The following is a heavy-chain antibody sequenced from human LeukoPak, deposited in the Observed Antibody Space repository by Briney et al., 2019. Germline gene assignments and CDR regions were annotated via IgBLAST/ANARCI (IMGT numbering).Heavy chain of an antibody. V-gene: IGHV4-34*01. CDR3: ARGGGNPERGGWIQLWRNWFDP. J-gene: IGHJ5*02. D-gene: IGHD5-18*01. CDR2: INHSGST. CDR1: GGSFSGYY. Sequence: SGTLSLTCAVYGGSFSGYYWSWIRQPPGKGLEWIGEINHSGSTNYNPSLKSRVTISVDTSKNQFSLKLSSVTAADTAVYYCARGGGNPERGGWIQLWRNWFDPWGQGTLVTVSS.